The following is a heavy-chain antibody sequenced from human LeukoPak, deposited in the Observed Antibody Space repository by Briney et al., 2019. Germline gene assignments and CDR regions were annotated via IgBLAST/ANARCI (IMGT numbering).Heavy chain of an antibody. V-gene: IGHV3-11*01. CDR3: ARAGGSGSARSHYYYGMDV. CDR1: GFTFSDYY. CDR2: ISSSGSTI. Sequence: PGGSLRLSCAASGFTFSDYYMSWIRQAPGKGLEWVSYISSSGSTIYYADSVKGRFTISRDNAKNSLYLQMNSLRAEDTAVYYCARAGGSGSARSHYYYGMDVWGQGTTVTVPS. J-gene: IGHJ6*02. D-gene: IGHD3-10*01.